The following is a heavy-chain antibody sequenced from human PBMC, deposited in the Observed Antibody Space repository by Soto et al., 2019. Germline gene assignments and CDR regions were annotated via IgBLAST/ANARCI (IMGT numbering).Heavy chain of an antibody. CDR1: GGSMDNFY. Sequence: PSETLSLTCSVSGGSMDNFYWSWIRQAPGKGLEWIGYVYHNGRTSYNPSLKSRVSISVDRSKNQFSLNLSSVTAADTAMYYCAREDRISAPVLFWFHPWGQGTQVTVSP. J-gene: IGHJ5*02. CDR3: AREDRISAPVLFWFHP. V-gene: IGHV4-59*01. CDR2: VYHNGRT. D-gene: IGHD6-13*01.